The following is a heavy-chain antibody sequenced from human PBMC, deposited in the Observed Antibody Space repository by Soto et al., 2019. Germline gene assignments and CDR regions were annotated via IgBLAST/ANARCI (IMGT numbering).Heavy chain of an antibody. CDR3: ERDQGREKADGPIGQGLAV. Sequence: PGGALRVSWAASGFRFSDYGMHWVRQAPGKGLEWLTIIWFDASHEYYADSVKGGFTISRENSNNTLYLQLNSLTAAETAVYFCERDQGREKADGPIGQGLAVWRQGTAVTVS. CDR1: GFRFSDYG. D-gene: IGHD2-8*01. J-gene: IGHJ6*02. CDR2: IWFDASHE. V-gene: IGHV3-33*01.